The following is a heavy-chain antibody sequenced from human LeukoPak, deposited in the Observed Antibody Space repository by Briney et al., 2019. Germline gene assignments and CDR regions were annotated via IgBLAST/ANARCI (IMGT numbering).Heavy chain of an antibody. V-gene: IGHV3-30*04. J-gene: IGHJ4*02. CDR1: GFTFSSYA. CDR3: ARVPSGSYLFDY. D-gene: IGHD1-26*01. Sequence: GRSLRLSCAASGFTFSSYAMHWVRQAPGKGLEWVAVISYDGSNKYYADSVKGRFTISRDNSKNTLYLQMNSLRAEDTAVCYCARVPSGSYLFDYWGQGTLVTVSS. CDR2: ISYDGSNK.